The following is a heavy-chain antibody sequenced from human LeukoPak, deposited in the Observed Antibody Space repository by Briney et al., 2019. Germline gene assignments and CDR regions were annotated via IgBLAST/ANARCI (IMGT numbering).Heavy chain of an antibody. Sequence: GGSLRLSCAVSGFTFSDTYMTWIRQAPGKGLEWVSSISSSSSYIYYADSVKGRFTISRDNAKNSLSLQMNSLRAEDTAVYYCARDPGAYSSSPIDYWGQGTLVTVSS. V-gene: IGHV3-11*06. CDR2: ISSSSSYI. J-gene: IGHJ4*02. CDR3: ARDPGAYSSSPIDY. CDR1: GFTFSDTY. D-gene: IGHD6-6*01.